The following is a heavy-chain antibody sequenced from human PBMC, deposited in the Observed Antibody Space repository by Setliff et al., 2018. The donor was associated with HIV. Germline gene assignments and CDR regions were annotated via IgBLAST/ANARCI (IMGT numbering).Heavy chain of an antibody. J-gene: IGHJ5*02. CDR2: INQSGST. CDR1: GGSFSGYF. V-gene: IGHV4-34*01. CDR3: ARTGWAQLIQGAWFGP. D-gene: IGHD2-8*01. Sequence: PSETLSLTCGVSGGSFSGYFWTWIRQSPGKGLEWIGDINQSGSTNYNPSLKSRVTISEDTSKNQFSLKLSSVTAADTAVYYCARTGWAQLIQGAWFGPWGQGVLVTVSS.